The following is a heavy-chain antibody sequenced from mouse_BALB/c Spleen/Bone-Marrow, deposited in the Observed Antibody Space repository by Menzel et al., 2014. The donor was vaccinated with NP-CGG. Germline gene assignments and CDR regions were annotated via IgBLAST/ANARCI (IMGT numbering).Heavy chain of an antibody. CDR1: GLLLTSYG. Sequence: VQLQQSGPGLVQSSQSLSITCTVSGLLLTSYGVHWVRLSPGKGLEWLGVIWNIGTTDYNAAFISRLSITKDNSKSQVFFKMNSLKADDTAIYYCASEFAYWGQGTLVTVSA. CDR2: IWNIGTT. CDR3: ASEFAY. V-gene: IGHV2-4-1*01. J-gene: IGHJ3*01.